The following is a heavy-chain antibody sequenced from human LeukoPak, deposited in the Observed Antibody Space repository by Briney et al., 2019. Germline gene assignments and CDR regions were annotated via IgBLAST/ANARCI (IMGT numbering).Heavy chain of an antibody. Sequence: ASVKVSCKTSGYTFTTYGVSGVRRAPGQGLEWMGWVSGYTGNTNYAERFQGRVTMTTDTSTSTVYMELTSLRSDDTAVYYCARGEVSASLYYFDFRGQGTLVTVS. D-gene: IGHD2-2*01. V-gene: IGHV1-18*01. CDR2: VSGYTGNT. CDR1: GYTFTTYG. CDR3: ARGEVSASLYYFDF. J-gene: IGHJ4*02.